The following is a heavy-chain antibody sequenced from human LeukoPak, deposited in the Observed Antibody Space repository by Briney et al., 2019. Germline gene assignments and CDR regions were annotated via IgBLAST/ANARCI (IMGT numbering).Heavy chain of an antibody. CDR3: AKGRGRLDAFDM. CDR2: ISGSGGST. CDR1: GFTFRSYV. J-gene: IGHJ3*02. V-gene: IGHV3-23*01. D-gene: IGHD2-21*01. Sequence: GGSLRLSCAAPGFTFRSYVISWVRQAPGKGLEWVSAISGSGGSTYYADSVGGRFTISRDNSKNTLYLQMNSLRAEDTAVYFCAKGRGRLDAFDMWGHGTVVTVSS.